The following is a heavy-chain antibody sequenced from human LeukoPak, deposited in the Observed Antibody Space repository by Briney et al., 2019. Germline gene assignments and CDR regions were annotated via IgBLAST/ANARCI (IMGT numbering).Heavy chain of an antibody. V-gene: IGHV1-2*02. J-gene: IGHJ6*02. Sequence: VASVKVSCKASGYTFNGHYIHWVRQAPGQGLEWTGWINPNSGGTNYAQKFQGRVTMTRDTSISTGYMEVSRLTSDDTAVYYCTRLLTVAGDYGMDVWGQGTTVTVSS. CDR1: GYTFNGHY. CDR2: INPNSGGT. CDR3: TRLLTVAGDYGMDV. D-gene: IGHD3-10*01.